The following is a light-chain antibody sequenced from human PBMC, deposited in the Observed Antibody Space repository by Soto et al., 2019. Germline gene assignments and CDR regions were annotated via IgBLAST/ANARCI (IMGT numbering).Light chain of an antibody. Sequence: DIQMTQSPSSLSASVGDRVTITCRASQSISSYLNWYQQKPGKAPKLLIYAASRLQRGVPSTFSGSGSGTDFTLIISRLQPADFATYYCQQSDSPPFTFGPGTTVDIK. J-gene: IGKJ3*01. CDR1: QSISSY. V-gene: IGKV1-39*01. CDR2: AAS. CDR3: QQSDSPPFT.